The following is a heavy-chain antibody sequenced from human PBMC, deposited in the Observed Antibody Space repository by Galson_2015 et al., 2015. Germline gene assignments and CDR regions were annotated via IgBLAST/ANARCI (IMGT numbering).Heavy chain of an antibody. CDR1: GFSFDDYV. Sequence: SLRLSCAASGFSFDDYVMHWVRQAPGKGLEWVSGISWSSGNIGYADSVKGRFTISRDNAKNSLYLQMNSLRPEDTALYYCAKDIGSVNFSSTDVWGEGTTVTVSS. CDR2: ISWSSGNI. J-gene: IGHJ6*04. V-gene: IGHV3-9*01. D-gene: IGHD5/OR15-5a*01. CDR3: AKDIGSVNFSSTDV.